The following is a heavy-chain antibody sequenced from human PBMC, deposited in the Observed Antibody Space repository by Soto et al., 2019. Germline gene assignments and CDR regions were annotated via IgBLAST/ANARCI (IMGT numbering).Heavy chain of an antibody. Sequence: EVQLVESGGGLVKPGGSPRLSCAASGFTFSDYSMLWVRQAPGKGLEWLAFIGNSNNPTFYADSVRGRFTISRDTPKNSVYLQMNSLREEDTAVYFCAREEGYCNGGPCYRGAFDFWGQGTIVTVSS. CDR2: IGNSNNPT. CDR3: AREEGYCNGGPCYRGAFDF. D-gene: IGHD2-15*01. V-gene: IGHV3-21*02. CDR1: GFTFSDYS. J-gene: IGHJ3*01.